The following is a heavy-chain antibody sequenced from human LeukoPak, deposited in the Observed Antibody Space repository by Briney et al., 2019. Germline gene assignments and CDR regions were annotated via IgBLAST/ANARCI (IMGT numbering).Heavy chain of an antibody. Sequence: SETLSLTCAVSGGPFSGYFWSWIRQSSGKGLEWIGEIHNSGTTNYNPSLNSRVTISGDTSKNQFYLNLSSVTAADTAVYYCARRYYYNLGSFPFDFWGQGTLVTVSS. D-gene: IGHD3-10*01. CDR2: IHNSGTT. V-gene: IGHV4-34*01. CDR1: GGPFSGYF. CDR3: ARRYYYNLGSFPFDF. J-gene: IGHJ4*02.